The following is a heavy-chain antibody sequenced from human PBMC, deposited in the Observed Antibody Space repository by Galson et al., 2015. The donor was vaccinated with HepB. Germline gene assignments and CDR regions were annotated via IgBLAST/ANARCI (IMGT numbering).Heavy chain of an antibody. CDR2: ISAYNGNT. CDR1: GYTFTSYG. Sequence: SVKVSCKASGYTFTSYGISWVRQAPGQGLEWMGWISAYNGNTNYAQKLQGRVTMTTDTSTSTAYMELRSLRSDDTAVYYCARDASGSGLWFGELSGYWGQGTLVTVSS. V-gene: IGHV1-18*01. D-gene: IGHD3-10*01. J-gene: IGHJ4*02. CDR3: ARDASGSGLWFGELSGY.